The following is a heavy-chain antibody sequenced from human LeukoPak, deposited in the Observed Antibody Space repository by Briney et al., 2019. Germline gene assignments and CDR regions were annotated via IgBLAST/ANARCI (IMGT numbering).Heavy chain of an antibody. D-gene: IGHD3-16*01. CDR1: GYSFTNYW. Sequence: GESLKISCKGSGYSFTNYWIGWVRQMPGKGLEWVSSISSSSNLIYYADSVKGRFTISRDNAKNSLDLHMNSLRAEDTAVYYCARGGRMAELDYWGQGTLVTVSS. J-gene: IGHJ4*02. V-gene: IGHV3-21*04. CDR3: ARGGRMAELDY. CDR2: ISSSSNLI.